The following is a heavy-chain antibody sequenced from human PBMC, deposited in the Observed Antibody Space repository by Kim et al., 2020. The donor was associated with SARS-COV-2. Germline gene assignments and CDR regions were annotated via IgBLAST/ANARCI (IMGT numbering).Heavy chain of an antibody. CDR2: IA. V-gene: IGHV1-69*04. CDR3: AGGYANLIDY. Sequence: IANYAQKFQGRVTITADKSTSTAYMELSSLRSEDTAVYYCAGGYANLIDYWGQGTLVTVSS. J-gene: IGHJ4*02. D-gene: IGHD2-2*01.